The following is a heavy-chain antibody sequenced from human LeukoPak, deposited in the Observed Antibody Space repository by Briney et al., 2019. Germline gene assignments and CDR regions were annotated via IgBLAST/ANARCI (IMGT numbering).Heavy chain of an antibody. CDR1: GFTFSSYW. Sequence: PGGSLRLSCAASGFTFSSYWMYWVRQAPGKGLVWVSRINSDGSSTKYADSVKGRFTISRDNAKNTLYLQMSSLRAEDTAVYYCARGYYYDSSGYLWGQGTLVTVSS. D-gene: IGHD3-22*01. V-gene: IGHV3-74*01. CDR2: INSDGSST. CDR3: ARGYYYDSSGYL. J-gene: IGHJ4*02.